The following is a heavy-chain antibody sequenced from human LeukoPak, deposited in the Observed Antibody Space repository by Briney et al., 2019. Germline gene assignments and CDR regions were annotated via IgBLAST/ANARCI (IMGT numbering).Heavy chain of an antibody. J-gene: IGHJ4*02. V-gene: IGHV3-23*01. CDR1: GFTFSSYA. D-gene: IGHD7-27*01. CDR2: ISGSGGST. CDR3: AKGQTGEGYFDY. Sequence: GGSLRLSCAASGFTFSSYAMSWVRQAPGKGLGWVSAISGSGGSTYYADSVKGRFTISRDNSKNTLYLQMNSLRAEDTAVYYCAKGQTGEGYFDYWGQGTLVTVSS.